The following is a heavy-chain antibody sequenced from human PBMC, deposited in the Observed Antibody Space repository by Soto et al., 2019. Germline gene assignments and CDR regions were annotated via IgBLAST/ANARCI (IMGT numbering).Heavy chain of an antibody. V-gene: IGHV3-30-3*01. D-gene: IGHD2-21*02. J-gene: IGHJ4*02. Sequence: PGRSLRLSCAASGFTFSSYAMHWVRQAPGKGLEWVAVISYDGSNKYYADSVKGRFTISRDNSKNTLYLQMNSLRAEDTAVYYCARDTGLLRHIVVVTAILYGEADYWGQGTLVNVSS. CDR2: ISYDGSNK. CDR3: ARDTGLLRHIVVVTAILYGEADY. CDR1: GFTFSSYA.